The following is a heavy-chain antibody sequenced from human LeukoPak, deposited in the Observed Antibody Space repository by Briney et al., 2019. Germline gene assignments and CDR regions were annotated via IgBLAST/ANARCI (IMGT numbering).Heavy chain of an antibody. J-gene: IGHJ6*02. CDR2: FYYSGST. CDR1: GGSISSGGYY. V-gene: IGHV4-31*03. Sequence: SETLSLTCTVSGGSISSGGYYWSWLRQHPGKGLEWIGYFYYSGSTYYNPSLKSRVTISVDTSKNQFSLKLSSVTAADTAVYYCARDSQLRGYYYYGMDVWGQGTTVTVSS. CDR3: ARDSQLRGYYYYGMDV. D-gene: IGHD3-10*01.